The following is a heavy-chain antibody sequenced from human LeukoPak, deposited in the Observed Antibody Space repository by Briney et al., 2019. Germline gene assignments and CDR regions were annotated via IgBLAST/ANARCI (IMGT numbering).Heavy chain of an antibody. CDR1: GYTLTELS. CDR2: INPNSGGT. CDR3: ARVKLERLARAGMDV. J-gene: IGHJ6*02. Sequence: ASVKVSCKVSGYTLTELSMHWVRQAPGQGLEWMGWINPNSGGTNYAQKFQGRVTMTRDTSISTAYMELSRLRSDDTAVYYCARVKLERLARAGMDVWGQGTTVTVSS. V-gene: IGHV1-2*02. D-gene: IGHD1-1*01.